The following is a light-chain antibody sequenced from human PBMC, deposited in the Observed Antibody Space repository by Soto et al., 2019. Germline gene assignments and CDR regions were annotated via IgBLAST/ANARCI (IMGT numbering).Light chain of an antibody. J-gene: IGKJ1*01. Sequence: EIVMTQSPATLSVSPGERATLSCRASQSVSSNLAWYQQKPGQAPRLLIHGASTRATGIPARFSGSGSGTDFTLTISSLQSEDFAVYYCQQYNNWPWTFGQGTKVDIK. CDR2: GAS. CDR3: QQYNNWPWT. V-gene: IGKV3-15*01. CDR1: QSVSSN.